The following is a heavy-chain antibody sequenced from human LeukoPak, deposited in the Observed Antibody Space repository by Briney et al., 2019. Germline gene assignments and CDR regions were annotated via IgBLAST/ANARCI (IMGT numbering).Heavy chain of an antibody. CDR3: AKDQVGIQLWLPEDYYYGMDV. D-gene: IGHD5-18*01. V-gene: IGHV3-30-3*01. J-gene: IGHJ6*02. CDR1: GFTFSNYP. Sequence: GGSLRLSCAASGFTFSNYPIHWVRQAPGEGLEWVAVISYDGTDKYYANSVKGRLTISRDNSKNTLYLQMNSLTAEDTAVYYCAKDQVGIQLWLPEDYYYGMDVWGQGTTVTVSS. CDR2: ISYDGTDK.